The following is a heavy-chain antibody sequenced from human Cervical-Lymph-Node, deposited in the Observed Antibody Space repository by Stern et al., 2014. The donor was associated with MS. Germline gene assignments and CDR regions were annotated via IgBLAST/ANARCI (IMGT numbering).Heavy chain of an antibody. Sequence: QLGQSGPEVKKPGTSVKVSCKASGFTFTSSAVQWVRQARGQRLEWIGWIGVGSGNTNYAQKFQERVTITRDMSTSTAYMELSSLRSEDTAVYYCAAEPMYYSDSVGAFDIWGQGTMVTVSS. CDR2: IGVGSGNT. CDR1: GFTFTSSA. D-gene: IGHD3-22*01. J-gene: IGHJ3*02. V-gene: IGHV1-58*01. CDR3: AAEPMYYSDSVGAFDI.